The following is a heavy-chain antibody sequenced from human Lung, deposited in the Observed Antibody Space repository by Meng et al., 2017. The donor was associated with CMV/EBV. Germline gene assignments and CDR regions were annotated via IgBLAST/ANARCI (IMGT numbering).Heavy chain of an antibody. D-gene: IGHD2-21*01. CDR3: ARGSYLAVEG. Sequence: VQLRGSGPGLVKPSETLSLTCTVSGGSINSYYWSWIRQPPGQGLEWLGYFYYRGNSNYNPSLKSRVTISVDTSKNLFSLNLTSVTAADAALYYCARGSYLAVEGWGLGTLVTVSS. V-gene: IGHV4-59*01. CDR2: FYYRGNS. J-gene: IGHJ4*02. CDR1: GGSINSYY.